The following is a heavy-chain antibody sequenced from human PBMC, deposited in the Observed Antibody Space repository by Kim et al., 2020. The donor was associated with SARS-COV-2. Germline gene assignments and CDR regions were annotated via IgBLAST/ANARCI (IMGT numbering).Heavy chain of an antibody. J-gene: IGHJ6*02. D-gene: IGHD2-15*01. CDR3: ARAPCPRSCYSYYYYGMDV. Sequence: SETLSLTCTVSGGSISSGSYYWSWIRQPAGKGLEWIGRIYTSGSTNYNPSLKSRVTISVDTSKNQFSLKLSSVTAADTAVYYCARAPCPRSCYSYYYYGMDVWGQGTTVTVSS. V-gene: IGHV4-61*02. CDR1: GGSISSGSYY. CDR2: IYTSGST.